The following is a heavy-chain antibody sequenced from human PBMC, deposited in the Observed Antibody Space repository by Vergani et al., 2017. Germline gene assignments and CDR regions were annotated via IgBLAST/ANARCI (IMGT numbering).Heavy chain of an antibody. CDR2: IDPSDSYT. J-gene: IGHJ3*02. Sequence: EVQLVQSGAEVKKPGESLRISCKGSGYSFTSYWISWVRQMPGKGLEWMGRIDPSDSYTNYSPSFQGHVTISADKSISTAYLQWSSLKASDTAMYYCARPAPGGGYSHSGAFDIWGQGTMVTVSS. V-gene: IGHV5-10-1*01. D-gene: IGHD3-22*01. CDR1: GYSFTSYW. CDR3: ARPAPGGGYSHSGAFDI.